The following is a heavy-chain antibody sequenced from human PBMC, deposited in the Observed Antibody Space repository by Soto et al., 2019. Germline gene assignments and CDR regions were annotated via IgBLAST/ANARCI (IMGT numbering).Heavy chain of an antibody. CDR3: ARGGHSRSGRVLDY. J-gene: IGHJ4*02. D-gene: IGHD1-26*01. CDR1: GGSFSGYY. V-gene: IGHV4-34*01. CDR2: INHSGST. Sequence: SETLSLTCAVYGGSFSGYYWSWIRQPPGKGLEWIGEINHSGSTNCNPSLKSRVTISVDTSKNQFSLKLSSVTAADTAVYYCARGGHSRSGRVLDYWGQGTLVTVSS.